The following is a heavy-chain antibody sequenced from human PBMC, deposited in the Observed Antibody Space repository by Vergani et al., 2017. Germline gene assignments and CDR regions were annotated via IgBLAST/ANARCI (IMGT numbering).Heavy chain of an antibody. J-gene: IGHJ5*02. CDR1: GLTFNQYG. V-gene: IGHV3-33*01. CDR3: ARDLRLLYNRFDP. Sequence: QVQLVESGGGVVQPGRSLRLSCAASGLTFNQYGMHWVRQAPGKGLEWVAVTWYDGNNKQYADSVKGRFTISRDNSKSTMYLQMNSLRDADTGVYYCARDLRLLYNRFDPWGQGTLVTVSS. D-gene: IGHD1-14*01. CDR2: TWYDGNNK.